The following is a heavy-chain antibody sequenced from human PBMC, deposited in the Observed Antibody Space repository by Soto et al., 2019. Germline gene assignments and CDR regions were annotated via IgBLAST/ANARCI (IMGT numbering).Heavy chain of an antibody. V-gene: IGHV4-39*01. J-gene: IGHJ5*02. CDR1: GGSISSSSYY. CDR3: ARQEGIAAAGPYNWFDP. D-gene: IGHD6-13*01. Sequence: QLQLQESGPGLVKPSETLSLTCTVSGGSISSSSYYWGWIRQPPGKGLEWIGSIYYSGSTYYNPSLKSRVTISVDTSMNQFSLNLSSVTAADTAVYYCARQEGIAAAGPYNWFDPWGQGTLVTVSS. CDR2: IYYSGST.